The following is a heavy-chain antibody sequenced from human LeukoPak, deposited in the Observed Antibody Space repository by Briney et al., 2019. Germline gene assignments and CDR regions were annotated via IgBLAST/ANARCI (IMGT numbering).Heavy chain of an antibody. Sequence: SETLSLTCTVSGDSVSSAYYYWSWIRQPPGKGLEWIGYIYYSGSTNYNPSLKSRVTMSIDTSKSQFSLKLSSVTAADTAVYYCARDYTGDYDSSGYLYYVDYWGLGALVTVSS. D-gene: IGHD3-22*01. J-gene: IGHJ4*02. CDR3: ARDYTGDYDSSGYLYYVDY. CDR2: IYYSGST. V-gene: IGHV4-61*01. CDR1: GDSVSSAYYY.